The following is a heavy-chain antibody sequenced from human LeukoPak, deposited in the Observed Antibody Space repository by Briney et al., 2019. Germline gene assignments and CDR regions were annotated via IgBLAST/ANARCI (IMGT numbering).Heavy chain of an antibody. Sequence: GASVKVSCKASGYTFGTYGITWVRQAPGQGLEWMGWISADTHNTIYAQNLQARVTMTTDTSTTTAYMELRSLTFDDTAVYYCARGAWGQVTFTYWGQGTLVTVSS. CDR3: ARGAWGQVTFTY. D-gene: IGHD3-10*01. CDR2: ISADTHNT. J-gene: IGHJ4*02. CDR1: GYTFGTYG. V-gene: IGHV1-18*01.